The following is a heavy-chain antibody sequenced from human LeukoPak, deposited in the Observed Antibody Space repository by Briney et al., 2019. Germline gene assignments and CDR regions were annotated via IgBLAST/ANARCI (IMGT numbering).Heavy chain of an antibody. Sequence: SETLSLTCTVSGVSVSSGSYYWRWLRQPPGKGLEWIGYIYYSGSTNYNPSLKSRVTISVDTSNNQFSLKLSSVTAADTAVYYCARGDILTGYPAPYYSYYGMDVWGKGTTVTVSS. CDR2: IYYSGST. D-gene: IGHD3-9*01. V-gene: IGHV4-61*01. J-gene: IGHJ6*04. CDR3: ARGDILTGYPAPYYSYYGMDV. CDR1: GVSVSSGSYY.